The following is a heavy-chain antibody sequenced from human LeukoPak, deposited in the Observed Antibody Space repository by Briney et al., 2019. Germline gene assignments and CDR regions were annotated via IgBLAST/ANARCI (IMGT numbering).Heavy chain of an antibody. CDR3: ARESSVGAHKAFDY. CDR1: GFTFSSYA. V-gene: IGHV3-74*01. CDR2: INSDGSST. Sequence: GGSLRLSCAASGFTFSSYAMSWVRQAPGKGLVWVSRINSDGSSTSYADSVKGRFTISRDNAKNTLYLQMNSLRAEDTAVYYCARESSVGAHKAFDYWGQGTLVTVSS. J-gene: IGHJ4*02. D-gene: IGHD1-26*01.